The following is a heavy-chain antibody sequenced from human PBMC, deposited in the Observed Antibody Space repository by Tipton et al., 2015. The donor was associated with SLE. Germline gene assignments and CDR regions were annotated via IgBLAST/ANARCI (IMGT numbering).Heavy chain of an antibody. CDR2: IYHSGST. CDR1: GGSISSHY. D-gene: IGHD1-26*01. CDR3: VRDDGAGPYYYGMDV. V-gene: IGHV4-38-2*02. Sequence: TLSLTCTVSGGSISSHYWSWIRQPPGKGLEWIGSIYHSGSTYYNPSLKSRATILIDTSKNQFSLKLSSVTAADTAVYYCVRDDGAGPYYYGMDVWGQGTTVTVSS. J-gene: IGHJ6*02.